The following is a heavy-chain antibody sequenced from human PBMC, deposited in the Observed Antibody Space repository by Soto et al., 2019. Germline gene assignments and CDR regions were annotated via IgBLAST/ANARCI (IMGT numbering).Heavy chain of an antibody. CDR1: GFTFSSYA. CDR3: ARGHGRYLDY. J-gene: IGHJ4*02. CDR2: IKEDGTDK. D-gene: IGHD4-17*01. Sequence: AGSLRLSCAASGFTFSSYAMSWVRQAPGKGLEWVANIKEDGTDKYYVDSVKGRFTISRDNAKNSLYLQLNNLRAEDTAVYYCARGHGRYLDYWGQGTLVTVSS. V-gene: IGHV3-7*01.